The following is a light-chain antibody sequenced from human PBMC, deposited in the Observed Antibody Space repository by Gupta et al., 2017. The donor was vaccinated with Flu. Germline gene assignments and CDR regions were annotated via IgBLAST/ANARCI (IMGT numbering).Light chain of an antibody. CDR1: SSNIENNY. Sequence: SSSNIENNYVSWYQQLPGTAPKLLTSEHNKRPSGIPDRFSGSKSGTSATLGITGLQTGDEADYYCGTWDSSLSAWVFGGGTKLTVL. J-gene: IGLJ3*02. V-gene: IGLV1-51*02. CDR3: GTWDSSLSAWV. CDR2: EHN.